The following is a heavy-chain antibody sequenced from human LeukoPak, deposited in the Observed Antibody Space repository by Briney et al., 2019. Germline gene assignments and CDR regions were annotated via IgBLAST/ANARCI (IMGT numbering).Heavy chain of an antibody. V-gene: IGHV4-39*07. D-gene: IGHD6-13*01. J-gene: IGHJ4*02. CDR2: IYYSGST. Sequence: SETLSLTCTVSGGSISSSSYYWGWIRQPPGKGLEWIGNIYYSGSTYYNPSLKSRVTISIDTSKNQFSLKLSSVTAADTAVYYCARDGLPFSSSWYDYWGQGTLVTVSS. CDR3: ARDGLPFSSSWYDY. CDR1: GGSISSSSYY.